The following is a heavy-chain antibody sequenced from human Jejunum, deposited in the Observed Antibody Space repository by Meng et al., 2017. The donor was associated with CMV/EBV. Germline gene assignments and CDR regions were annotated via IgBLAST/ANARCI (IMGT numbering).Heavy chain of an antibody. V-gene: IGHV4-61*08. Sequence: SATRTVSGDSISGGGYYWMWIRQTPGRGLEWIGNMYNSGTTTYNPSLKSRVSISVDISKNQFSLKLRSVTAADTAVYYCARWFDPWGQGTLVTVSS. CDR3: ARWFDP. CDR1: GDSISGGGYY. CDR2: MYNSGTT. J-gene: IGHJ5*02.